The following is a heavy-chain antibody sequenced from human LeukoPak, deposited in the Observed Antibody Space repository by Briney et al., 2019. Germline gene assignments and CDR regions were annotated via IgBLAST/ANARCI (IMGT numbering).Heavy chain of an antibody. CDR2: INHSGST. V-gene: IGHV4-34*01. CDR3: ALLYGSGSYYNLRGDY. D-gene: IGHD3-10*01. CDR1: GGSFSGYY. J-gene: IGHJ4*02. Sequence: SETLSLTCAVYGGSFSGYYWGWIRQPPGKGLEWIGEINHSGSTNYNPSLKSRVTISVDTSKNQFSLKLSSVTAADTAVYYCALLYGSGSYYNLRGDYWGQGTLVTVSS.